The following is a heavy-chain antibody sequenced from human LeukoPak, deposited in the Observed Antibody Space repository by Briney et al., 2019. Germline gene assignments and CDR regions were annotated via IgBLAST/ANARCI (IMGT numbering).Heavy chain of an antibody. CDR1: GFTFSSYG. CDR2: VSNSGDYI. CDR3: ARESRSVVTRYFQH. J-gene: IGHJ1*01. V-gene: IGHV3-21*01. D-gene: IGHD4-23*01. Sequence: GGSLRLSCAASGFTFSSYGMHWVRQAPGKGLEWVSSVSNSGDYIHYADSVKGRFTISRDNSKNSLYLQMNSLRADDTAIYYCARESRSVVTRYFQHWGQGTLVTVSS.